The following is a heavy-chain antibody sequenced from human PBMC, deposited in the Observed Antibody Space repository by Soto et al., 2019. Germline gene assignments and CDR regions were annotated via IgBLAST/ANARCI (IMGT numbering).Heavy chain of an antibody. CDR2: IFSNDEK. D-gene: IGHD2-15*01. J-gene: IGHJ3*02. CDR1: GFSLSNARMG. Sequence: QVTLKESGPVLVKPTEPLTLTCTVSGFSLSNARMGVSWIRQPPGKALEWLAHIFSNDEKSYSTSLKSRLTTSKNPSKSHVVLTMTNMDPVYTATYYCARIVVPGYAFDIWGQGTMVTVSS. CDR3: ARIVVPGYAFDI. V-gene: IGHV2-26*01.